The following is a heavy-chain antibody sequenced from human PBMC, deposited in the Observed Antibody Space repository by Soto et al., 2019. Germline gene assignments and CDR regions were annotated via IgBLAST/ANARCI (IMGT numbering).Heavy chain of an antibody. J-gene: IGHJ4*02. CDR3: ARASGSYYEYYFDY. CDR2: IYYSGGT. CDR1: GGSVSSGSYY. V-gene: IGHV4-61*01. Sequence: SETLSLTCTVSGGSVSSGSYYWSWIRQPPGMGLEWIGYIYYSGGTNYNPSLKSRVTISVDTSKNQFSLKLSSVTAADAAVYYCARASGSYYEYYFDYWGQGTLVTVSS. D-gene: IGHD1-26*01.